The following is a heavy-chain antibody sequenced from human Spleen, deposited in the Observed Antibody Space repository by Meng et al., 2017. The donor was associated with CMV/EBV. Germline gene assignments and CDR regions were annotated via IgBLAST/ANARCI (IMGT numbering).Heavy chain of an antibody. J-gene: IGHJ6*02. V-gene: IGHV3-21*01. Sequence: ETLSLTCTVSGGSISRSGTYYWGWVRQAPGKGLEWVSSISSSSSYIYYADSVKGRFTISRDNAKNSLYLQMNSLRAEDTAVYYCARGPAYNWNYREADVWGQGTTVTVSS. CDR2: ISSSSSYI. CDR1: GGSISRSG. D-gene: IGHD1-7*01. CDR3: ARGPAYNWNYREADV.